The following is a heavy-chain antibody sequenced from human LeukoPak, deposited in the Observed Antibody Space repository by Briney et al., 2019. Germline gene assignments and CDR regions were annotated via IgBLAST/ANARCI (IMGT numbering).Heavy chain of an antibody. CDR3: ARDEMTGDYGTGP. Sequence: PSETLSLTCTVSGGSTSSADFYWSWIRQPPGKGLEWIGFIYHTGSTYYNPSLKSRVTISVDTSRNQFSLKMNSVTAADTAVYYCARDEMTGDYGTGPWGQGTLVSVSS. V-gene: IGHV4-30-4*01. CDR2: IYHTGST. D-gene: IGHD4-17*01. CDR1: GGSTSSADFY. J-gene: IGHJ5*02.